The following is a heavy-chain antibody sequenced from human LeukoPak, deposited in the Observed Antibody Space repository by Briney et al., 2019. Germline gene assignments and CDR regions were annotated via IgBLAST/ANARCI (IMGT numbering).Heavy chain of an antibody. Sequence: PGGSLRLSCAAPGFTFTTYCMNWVRQAPGKGLEWVANIKHDGSETNYVDSVKGRFTISRDNAANTLFLQMNSLRADDTAVYYCARDSGPGSALHLWFGNVPYYFDYWGQGSLVTVSS. CDR3: ARDSGPGSALHLWFGNVPYYFDY. J-gene: IGHJ4*02. V-gene: IGHV3-7*01. D-gene: IGHD3-10*01. CDR1: GFTFTTYC. CDR2: IKHDGSET.